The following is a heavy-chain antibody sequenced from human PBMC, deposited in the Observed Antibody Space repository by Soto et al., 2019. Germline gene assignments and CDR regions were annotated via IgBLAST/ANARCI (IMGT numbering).Heavy chain of an antibody. CDR3: ARSLGRSNRYYFDY. V-gene: IGHV4-30-2*01. CDR2: IYHSGST. Sequence: SETLSLTCAVSGGSISSGGYSWSWIRQPPGKGLEWIGYIYHSGSTYYNPSLKSRVTISVDRSKNQFSLKLSSVTAADTAVYYCARSLGRSNRYYFDYWGQGTLVTVSS. J-gene: IGHJ4*02. CDR1: GGSISSGGYS.